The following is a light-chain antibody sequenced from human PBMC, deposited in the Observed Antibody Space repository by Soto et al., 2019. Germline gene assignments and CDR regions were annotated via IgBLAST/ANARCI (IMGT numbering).Light chain of an antibody. CDR1: QSISTW. V-gene: IGKV1-5*03. Sequence: DIQMTQSPSTLSASVGDRVTITCRASQSISTWLAWYQQEPGKAPKLLIHKASSLQSGVPSRFSGSGSGTDFTLTITSLQREDCAIYYCQQSFSTPRGFTFGPGTKVNI. CDR3: QQSFSTPRGFT. J-gene: IGKJ3*01. CDR2: KAS.